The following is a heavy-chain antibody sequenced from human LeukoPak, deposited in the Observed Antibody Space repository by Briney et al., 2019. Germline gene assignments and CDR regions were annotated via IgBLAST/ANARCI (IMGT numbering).Heavy chain of an antibody. J-gene: IGHJ4*02. CDR3: ARLNEQWLARKAFDY. D-gene: IGHD6-19*01. V-gene: IGHV1-2*02. CDR1: GYTFTCYY. CDR2: INPNSGGT. Sequence: ASVKVSCKASGYTFTCYYMHWVRQAPGQGLEWMGWINPNSGGTNYAQKFQGRVTMTRDTSISTAYMELSRLRSDDTAVYYCARLNEQWLARKAFDYWGQGTLVTVSS.